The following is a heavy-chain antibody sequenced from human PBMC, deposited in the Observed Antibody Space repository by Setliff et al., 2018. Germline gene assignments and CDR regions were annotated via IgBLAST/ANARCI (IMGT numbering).Heavy chain of an antibody. J-gene: IGHJ6*04. CDR2: INRNGGRI. Sequence: GGSLRLSCAASGFTFDDYVMSWVRQAPGKGLEWVSDINRNGGRIGYADPVKGRFTISRDNAKNTLYLQMNSLRAEDTAVYYCARGGARGPPGKMDVWGKGTTVTVSS. CDR3: ARGGARGPPGKMDV. D-gene: IGHD3-10*01. V-gene: IGHV3-20*04. CDR1: GFTFDDYV.